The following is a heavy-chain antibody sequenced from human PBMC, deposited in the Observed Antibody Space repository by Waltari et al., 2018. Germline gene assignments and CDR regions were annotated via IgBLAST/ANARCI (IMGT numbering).Heavy chain of an antibody. CDR2: IRYDGSNK. CDR3: AKDWRYCSSTSCPDYYYYYMDV. J-gene: IGHJ6*03. D-gene: IGHD2-2*01. V-gene: IGHV3-30*02. CDR1: GFTFSSYG. Sequence: QVQLVESGGGVVQPGGSLRLSCAASGFTFSSYGMHWVRPAPGKGLEWVTFIRYDGSNKYYADSVKGRFTISRDNSKNTLYLQMNSLRAEDTAVYYCAKDWRYCSSTSCPDYYYYYMDVWGKGTTVTVSS.